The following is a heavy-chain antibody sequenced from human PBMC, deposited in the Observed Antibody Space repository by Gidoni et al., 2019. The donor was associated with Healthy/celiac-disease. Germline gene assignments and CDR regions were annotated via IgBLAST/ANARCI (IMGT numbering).Heavy chain of an antibody. CDR3: ARDGDWALAVAPTDDAFDI. Sequence: QVQLVQSGAEVKKPGSSVKVSCKASGGTFSSSAISWVRQAPGQGLEWMGGIIPIFGTANYAQKFQGRVTITADKSTSTAYMELSSLRSEDTAVYYCARDGDWALAVAPTDDAFDIWGQGTMVTVSS. CDR2: IIPIFGTA. V-gene: IGHV1-69*06. D-gene: IGHD6-19*01. J-gene: IGHJ3*02. CDR1: GGTFSSSA.